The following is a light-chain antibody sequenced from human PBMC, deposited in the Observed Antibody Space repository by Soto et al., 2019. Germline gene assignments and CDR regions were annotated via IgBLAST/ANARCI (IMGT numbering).Light chain of an antibody. CDR3: QQYNDWPRT. J-gene: IGKJ2*01. CDR1: QSVIST. Sequence: EIVMTQSPATLSVSPGERATLSCRASQSVISTLAWYQQKPGQAPRLLIYGASTRATGIPARFSGSGSGTEFTLTISSLQSEDFAVYYCQQYNDWPRTFGQGTKLEIK. CDR2: GAS. V-gene: IGKV3-15*01.